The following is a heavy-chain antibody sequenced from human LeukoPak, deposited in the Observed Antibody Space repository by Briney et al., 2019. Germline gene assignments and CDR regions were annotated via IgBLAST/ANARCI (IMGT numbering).Heavy chain of an antibody. J-gene: IGHJ6*04. D-gene: IGHD6-13*01. CDR2: ISGSGGSK. CDR3: AKGAAAGLYYYGMDV. CDR1: GFTFSSYA. Sequence: GGSLRLPCAASGFTFSSYAMSWVPQAPGKGLEWVSAISGSGGSKYYAHSVKGRFTISRDNSKNTLYLQMNSLRAEDTAVYYCAKGAAAGLYYYGMDVWGKGTTVTVSS. V-gene: IGHV3-23*01.